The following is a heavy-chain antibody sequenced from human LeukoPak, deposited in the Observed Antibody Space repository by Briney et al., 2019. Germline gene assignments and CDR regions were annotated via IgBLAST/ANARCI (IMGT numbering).Heavy chain of an antibody. J-gene: IGHJ6*03. V-gene: IGHV4-59*01. D-gene: IGHD2-15*01. CDR1: CGPNNSYY. Sequence: SETVSLMCTVSCGPNNSYYWLWMRQSPARALEWVGDISNSGSTSYNPPLKSRVTIPIDTSKNQPSLKLSSVTAADTAVYYCGRDALVGYFSYYYMDVWGKGTTGTVSS. CDR2: ISNSGST. CDR3: GRDALVGYFSYYYMDV.